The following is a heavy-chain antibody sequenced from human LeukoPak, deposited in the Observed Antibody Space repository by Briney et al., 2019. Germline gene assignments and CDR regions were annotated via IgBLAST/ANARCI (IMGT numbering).Heavy chain of an antibody. V-gene: IGHV4-4*07. CDR2: IYTSGST. CDR1: GGSISSYY. J-gene: IGHJ6*03. D-gene: IGHD3-22*01. Sequence: SETLSLTCTVSGGSISSYYWSWIRQPAGKGLEWIGRIYTSGSTNHNPSLKSRVTISVDKSKNQFSLKLSSVTAADTAVYYCARVYDSSGPLGYYMDVWGKGTTVTVSS. CDR3: ARVYDSSGPLGYYMDV.